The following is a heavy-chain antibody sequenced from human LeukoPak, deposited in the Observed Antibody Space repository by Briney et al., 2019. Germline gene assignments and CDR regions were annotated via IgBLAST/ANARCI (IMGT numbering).Heavy chain of an antibody. J-gene: IGHJ6*02. V-gene: IGHV3-11*05. D-gene: IGHD6-13*01. Sequence: PGGSLRLSCAASGFTLSDYYMSGIRQAPGKGLEWVSYISSSSSYTNYADSVKGRFTISRDNAKNSLYLQMNSLRAEDTAVYYCARDRAAATVLDVWGQGTTVTVSS. CDR1: GFTLSDYY. CDR2: ISSSSSYT. CDR3: ARDRAAATVLDV.